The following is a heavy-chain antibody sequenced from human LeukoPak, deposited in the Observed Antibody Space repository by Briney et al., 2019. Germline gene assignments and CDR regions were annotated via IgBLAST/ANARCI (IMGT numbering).Heavy chain of an antibody. CDR1: SGSISSSNYY. V-gene: IGHV4-61*02. D-gene: IGHD6-13*01. J-gene: IGHJ4*02. CDR2: ISTIGIT. Sequence: SETLSLTCTVSSGSISSSNYYWSWIRQPPGGGLEWIGRISTIGITNYNPSLISRVTISIDTSKNQFSLKLSSVTAADTAVYYCARALYSSSWPALKTFDYWGQGTLVTVSS. CDR3: ARALYSSSWPALKTFDY.